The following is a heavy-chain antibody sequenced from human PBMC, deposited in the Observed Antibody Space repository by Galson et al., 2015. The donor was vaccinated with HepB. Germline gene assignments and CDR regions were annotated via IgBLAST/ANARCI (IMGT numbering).Heavy chain of an antibody. D-gene: IGHD2-15*01. J-gene: IGHJ5*02. CDR1: GYTFSSYS. Sequence: SCKASGYTFSSYSITWVRQAPGQGLEWMGWINPYNRNTDYARQLQGRVTMTTDTSTSTAYMELKSLRSDDTAAYYCARGALVVVVDATQNNWFDPWGQGTLVTVSS. V-gene: IGHV1-18*01. CDR2: INPYNRNT. CDR3: ARGALVVVVDATQNNWFDP.